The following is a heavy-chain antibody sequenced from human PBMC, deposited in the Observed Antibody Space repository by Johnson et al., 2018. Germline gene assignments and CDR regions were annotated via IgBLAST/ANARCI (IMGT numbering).Heavy chain of an antibody. D-gene: IGHD3-3*01. V-gene: IGHV1-8*01. CDR3: TRVSDYDFWSDTEPFQH. CDR1: GYTFTSYD. Sequence: QVQLVESGAEVKKPGASVKVSCKASGYTFTSYDINWVRQATGQGLEWMGWMNPNSANTGYAQKFQGRVTMTRNTPISTAYMELGSLRSEDTAVYYCTRVSDYDFWSDTEPFQHWGQGTLVTVYS. CDR2: MNPNSANT. J-gene: IGHJ1*01.